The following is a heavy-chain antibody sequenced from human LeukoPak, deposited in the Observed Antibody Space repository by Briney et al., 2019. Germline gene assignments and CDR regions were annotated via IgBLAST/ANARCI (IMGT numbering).Heavy chain of an antibody. CDR2: IYYSGST. J-gene: IGHJ6*02. D-gene: IGHD6-19*01. CDR1: GGSISSGGYY. V-gene: IGHV4-31*03. Sequence: SETLSLTCTVSGGSISSGGYYWSWVRQHPGKGLEWIGYIYYSGSTYYNPSLKSRVTISVDTSKNQFSLKLSSVTAADTAVYYCARDIAVAGTDGNYYYYGMDVWGQGTTVTVSS. CDR3: ARDIAVAGTDGNYYYYGMDV.